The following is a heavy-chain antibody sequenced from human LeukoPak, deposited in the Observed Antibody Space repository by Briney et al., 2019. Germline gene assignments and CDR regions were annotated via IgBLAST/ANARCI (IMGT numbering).Heavy chain of an antibody. Sequence: PGGSLRLSCVASGFTFGHHFMSWVRQAPGGGLEWVANINPDGSIKFHADSVKGRFTISRDNARNSVYLQMNSLRAEDTAVYYCAKAQTHVVRGVSAFDYWGQGTLVTVSS. V-gene: IGHV3-7*03. CDR3: AKAQTHVVRGVSAFDY. J-gene: IGHJ4*02. D-gene: IGHD3-10*01. CDR2: INPDGSIK. CDR1: GFTFGHHF.